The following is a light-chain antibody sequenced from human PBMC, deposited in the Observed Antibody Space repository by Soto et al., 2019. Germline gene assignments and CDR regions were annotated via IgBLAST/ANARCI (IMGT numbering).Light chain of an antibody. J-gene: IGKJ2*03. CDR3: LQYGNLPYS. CDR1: QTITTTY. V-gene: IGKV3-20*01. CDR2: GVS. Sequence: EILLTQSPGTLSLSPGERATLSCTASQTITTTYLAWYQQKPGQSPRLLIYGVSGRATGIPDRFSGSGSGTDFSLTISRLEPEDFAVYYCLQYGNLPYSFGQGTKLEI.